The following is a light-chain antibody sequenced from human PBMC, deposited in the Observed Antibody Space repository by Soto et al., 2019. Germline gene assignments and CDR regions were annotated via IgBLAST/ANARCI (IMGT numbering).Light chain of an antibody. Sequence: QSALTQPASVSGSPGQSVTISCTGTSSDVGGYNDVSWYQQHPGKVPKLMIYDVSDRPSGVSNRFSGSKSGNTASLTISGLQAEDEADYYCSSFTGSTSYVFGSGTKLTVL. CDR2: DVS. V-gene: IGLV2-14*03. CDR3: SSFTGSTSYV. J-gene: IGLJ1*01. CDR1: SSDVGGYND.